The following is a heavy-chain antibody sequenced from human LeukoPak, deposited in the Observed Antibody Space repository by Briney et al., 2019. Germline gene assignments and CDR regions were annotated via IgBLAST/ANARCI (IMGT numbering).Heavy chain of an antibody. CDR2: IYAGCST. Sequence: PGGSLRLSCAASGFTVRSSYMNWVRQAPGKGLEWVSLIYAGCSTYYADSVTGRFTVSRDTSKNTLYLQMNSLRAEDTAVYYCAKAQQWLVIAFHIWGQGTMVTVSS. V-gene: IGHV3-53*01. J-gene: IGHJ3*02. D-gene: IGHD6-19*01. CDR1: GFTVRSSY. CDR3: AKAQQWLVIAFHI.